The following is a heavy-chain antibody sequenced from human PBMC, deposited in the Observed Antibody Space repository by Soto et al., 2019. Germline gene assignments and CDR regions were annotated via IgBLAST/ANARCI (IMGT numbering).Heavy chain of an antibody. J-gene: IGHJ4*02. Sequence: PGGSLRLPCGASGCTFSRYSMNWVRQAPGKGMEWAESFSSGSSNLYSADSGKVRFTIPRDTAKNSLYLQMNSLRAEDTAVYYCVRGSSTSGGTDYWGQGTLVTGSS. CDR3: VRGSSTSGGTDY. CDR2: FSSGSSNL. CDR1: GCTFSRYS. V-gene: IGHV3-21*01. D-gene: IGHD6-6*01.